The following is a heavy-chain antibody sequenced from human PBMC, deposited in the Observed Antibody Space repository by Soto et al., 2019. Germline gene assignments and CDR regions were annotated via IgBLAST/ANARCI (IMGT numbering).Heavy chain of an antibody. CDR3: ARAPDFWSGYTGPGGMDV. V-gene: IGHV4-31*03. CDR1: GGSISSGGYY. J-gene: IGHJ6*02. D-gene: IGHD3-3*01. Sequence: SETLSLTCTVSGGSISSGGYYWSWIRQHPGKGLEWIGYIYYSGSTYYSPSLKSRVTISVDTSKNQFSLKLSSVTAADTAVYYCARAPDFWSGYTGPGGMDVWGQGTTVTVSS. CDR2: IYYSGST.